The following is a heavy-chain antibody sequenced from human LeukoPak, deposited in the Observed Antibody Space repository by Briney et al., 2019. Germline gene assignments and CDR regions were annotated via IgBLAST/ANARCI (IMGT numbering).Heavy chain of an antibody. J-gene: IGHJ3*02. V-gene: IGHV3-15*01. Sequence: PGGSLRLSCAVSGFTFSNAWMSWVRQAPGKGLEWVGRIKSKTDGGTTDYAAPVKGRFTISRDDSKNTLYLQMNSLKTEDTAVYYCTTWIPPHFRFGELFSVGHDAFDIWGQGTMVTVSS. CDR1: GFTFSNAW. D-gene: IGHD3-10*01. CDR2: IKSKTDGGTT. CDR3: TTWIPPHFRFGELFSVGHDAFDI.